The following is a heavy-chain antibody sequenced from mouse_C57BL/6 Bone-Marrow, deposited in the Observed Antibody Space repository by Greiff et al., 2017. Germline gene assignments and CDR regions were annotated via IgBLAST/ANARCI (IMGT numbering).Heavy chain of an antibody. V-gene: IGHV5-9*01. J-gene: IGHJ3*01. CDR3: WFYYDYDGAY. Sequence: EVMLVESGGGLVKPGGSLKLSCAASGFTFSSYTMSWVRQTPEKRLEWVATISGGGGNTYYPDSVKGRFTISRDNAKNTLYLQMSSLRSEDTALYYCWFYYDYDGAYWGQGTLVTVSA. D-gene: IGHD2-4*01. CDR1: GFTFSSYT. CDR2: ISGGGGNT.